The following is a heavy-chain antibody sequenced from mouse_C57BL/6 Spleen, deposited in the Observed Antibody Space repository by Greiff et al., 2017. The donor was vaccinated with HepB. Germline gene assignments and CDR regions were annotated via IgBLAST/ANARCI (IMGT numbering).Heavy chain of an antibody. CDR3: ARGGYPSWFAY. V-gene: IGHV3-6*01. CDR2: ISYDGSN. CDR1: GYSITSGYY. Sequence: DVKLQESGPGLVKPSQSLSLTCSVTGYSITSGYYWNWIRQFPGNKLEWMGYISYDGSNNYNPSLKNRISITRDTSKNQFFLKLNSVTTEDTATYYCARGGYPSWFAYWGQGTLVTVSA. J-gene: IGHJ3*01. D-gene: IGHD2-2*01.